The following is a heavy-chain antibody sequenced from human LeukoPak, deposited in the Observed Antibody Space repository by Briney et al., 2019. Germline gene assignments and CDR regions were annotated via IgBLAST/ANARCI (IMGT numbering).Heavy chain of an antibody. Sequence: SETLSLTCTVSGGSITSYYWSWIRQPPGKGLEWIGYMYYSGNPYYNPSLKSRVTISVDTSKNQFSLKLSSMTAADTAVYYCASYSNSWYYFDYWGQGTLVTVSS. D-gene: IGHD6-13*01. CDR2: MYYSGNP. CDR1: GGSITSYY. CDR3: ASYSNSWYYFDY. V-gene: IGHV4-59*01. J-gene: IGHJ4*02.